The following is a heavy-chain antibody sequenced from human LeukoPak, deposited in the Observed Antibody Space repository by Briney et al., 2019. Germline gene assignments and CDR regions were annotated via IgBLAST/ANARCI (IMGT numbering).Heavy chain of an antibody. J-gene: IGHJ3*02. D-gene: IGHD3-16*01. Sequence: PGGSLRLSCAASGFTFSSYAMSWVRQAPGKGLEWVSAISGSGGSTYYADSVEGRFTISKDNSKNTLYLQMNSLRAEDTAVYYCAKAPNILITFGGVIRGQGTMVTVSS. CDR3: AKAPNILITFGGVI. V-gene: IGHV3-23*01. CDR2: ISGSGGST. CDR1: GFTFSSYA.